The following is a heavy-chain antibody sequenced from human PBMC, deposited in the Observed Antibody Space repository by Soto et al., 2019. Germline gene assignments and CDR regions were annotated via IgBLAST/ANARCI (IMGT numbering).Heavy chain of an antibody. CDR3: AGEINLHHGLGY. J-gene: IGHJ4*02. V-gene: IGHV6-1*01. CDR1: GDSVSSNIAT. CDR2: TYYRSKWYY. Sequence: PSQTLSLTCAISGDSVSSNIATWNWIRQSPSRGLEWLGRTYYRSKWYYEYALSVKSRITINPDTSKNQFSLQLTSVTPEDTAVYYCAGEINLHHGLGYWGPGTLVIVSS.